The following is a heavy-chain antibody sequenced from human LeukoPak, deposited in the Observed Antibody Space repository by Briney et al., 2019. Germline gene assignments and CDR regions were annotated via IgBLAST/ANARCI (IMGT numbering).Heavy chain of an antibody. Sequence: GGSLRLSCAASGFTFSDYYMNWIRQAPGKGLEWVSYISSSSAYTDYADSVKGRFTISRDNAKNSLYLHMNSRRAEDTAVYYCARELLLYWFDPWGQGTLVTVSS. J-gene: IGHJ5*02. D-gene: IGHD3-22*01. CDR3: ARELLLYWFDP. CDR2: ISSSSAYT. V-gene: IGHV3-11*05. CDR1: GFTFSDYY.